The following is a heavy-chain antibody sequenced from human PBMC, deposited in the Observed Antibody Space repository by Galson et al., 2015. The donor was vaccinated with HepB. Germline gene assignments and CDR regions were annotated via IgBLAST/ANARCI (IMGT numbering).Heavy chain of an antibody. CDR2: IWSDEKNK. CDR3: ARDLGKGRYFDL. V-gene: IGHV3-33*01. CDR1: GFTFRTYG. Sequence: SLRLSCAASGFTFRTYGMHWVRQAPGEGLEWVAIIWSDEKNKNYADSVEGRFTISRDNSKDTLYLQMNSLRVEDMAVYYCARDLGKGRYFDLWGRGTLVTVSS. J-gene: IGHJ2*01.